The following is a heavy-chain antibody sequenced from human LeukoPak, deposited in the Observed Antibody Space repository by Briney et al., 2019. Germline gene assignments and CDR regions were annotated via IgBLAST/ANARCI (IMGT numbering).Heavy chain of an antibody. CDR1: GFTFSSYE. CDR2: ISSSGSTI. Sequence: GGSLRLSCAASGFTFSSYEMNWVRQAPGKGLEWVSYISSSGSTIYYADSVKGRFTISRDNAKNSLYLQMNSLRAEDTAVYYCAATPATAIPYFDYWGQGTLVTVSS. D-gene: IGHD2-2*02. J-gene: IGHJ4*02. V-gene: IGHV3-48*03. CDR3: AATPATAIPYFDY.